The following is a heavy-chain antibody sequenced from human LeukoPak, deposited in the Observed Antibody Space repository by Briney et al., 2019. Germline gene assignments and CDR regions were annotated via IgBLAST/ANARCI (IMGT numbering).Heavy chain of an antibody. D-gene: IGHD6-19*01. J-gene: IGHJ4*02. V-gene: IGHV4-39*07. CDR2: IYYSGNT. Sequence: SETLSLTCTVSGGSISSYYWSWIRQPPGKGLEWIGSIYYSGNTYYNPSLKSRVTISVDTSKNQFSLRLTSVTAADTAVYYCARVPWYSSGWYFDSWGQGTLVTVSS. CDR1: GGSISSYY. CDR3: ARVPWYSSGWYFDS.